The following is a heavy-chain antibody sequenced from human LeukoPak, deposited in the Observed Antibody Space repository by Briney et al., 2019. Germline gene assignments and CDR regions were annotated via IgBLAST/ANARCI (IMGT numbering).Heavy chain of an antibody. CDR2: IIPIFGTA. CDR1: GVTFSSYV. CDR3: ASDKSAAGNRRGGYYYYMDV. V-gene: IGHV1-69*13. J-gene: IGHJ6*03. Sequence: SVKVSCKASGVTFSSYVFSWVRQGPGQGFEWMGGIIPIFGTANYAQKFQGRVTITADESTSTAYMELSSLRSEDTAVYYCASDKSAAGNRRGGYYYYMDVWGKGTTVTISS. D-gene: IGHD6-13*01.